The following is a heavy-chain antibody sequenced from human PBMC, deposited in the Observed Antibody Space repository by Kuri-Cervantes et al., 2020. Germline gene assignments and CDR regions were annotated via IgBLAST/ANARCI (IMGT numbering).Heavy chain of an antibody. CDR3: ARDRVSYSSSWPNWFDP. V-gene: IGHV1-46*01. Sequence: ASVKVSCKASGYTFTSYYMHWVRQAPGQGLEWMGIINPSGGSTSYAQKFQGRVTMTRDTSTSTVYMELSSLRSEDTAVYYCARDRVSYSSSWPNWFDPWGQGTLVTVSS. D-gene: IGHD6-13*01. J-gene: IGHJ5*02. CDR1: GYTFTSYY. CDR2: INPSGGST.